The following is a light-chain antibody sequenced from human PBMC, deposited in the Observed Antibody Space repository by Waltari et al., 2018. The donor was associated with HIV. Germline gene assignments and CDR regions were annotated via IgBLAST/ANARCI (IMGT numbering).Light chain of an antibody. J-gene: IGLJ2*01. Sequence: QSALTQPRSVSGSPGQSVTISCTGTSSDVGGYNYVSWYQQHPGKAPKLMIYDVNKRPSGVPDRVSGSKSGNTASLTISGLQAEDEADYYCCSYAGSYTLAFGGGTKLTVL. CDR3: CSYAGSYTLA. CDR2: DVN. CDR1: SSDVGGYNY. V-gene: IGLV2-11*01.